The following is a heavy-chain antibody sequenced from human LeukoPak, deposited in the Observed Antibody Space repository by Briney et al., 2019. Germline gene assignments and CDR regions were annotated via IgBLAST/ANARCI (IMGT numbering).Heavy chain of an antibody. J-gene: IGHJ6*02. CDR3: ARKGEWYQRLYYYYVMDV. Sequence: SETLSLTCAVYGGSFSGYYWSWIRQPPGKGLEWIGEINHSGSTNYNPSLKTRVTISVDTSKNQFSLKLSSVTAADTAVYYCARKGEWYQRLYYYYVMDVWGQGTTVTVSS. D-gene: IGHD2-2*01. V-gene: IGHV4-34*01. CDR1: GGSFSGYY. CDR2: INHSGST.